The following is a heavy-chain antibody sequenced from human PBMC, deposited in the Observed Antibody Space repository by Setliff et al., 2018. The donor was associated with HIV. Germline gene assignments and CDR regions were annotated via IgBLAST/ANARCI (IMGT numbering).Heavy chain of an antibody. V-gene: IGHV1-3*01. J-gene: IGHJ4*02. CDR3: ARVGYSSSIARDY. CDR1: GFTFSKSA. Sequence: ASVKVSCKASGFTFSKSAIHWVRQAPGQRLELMAWINAANGHAKYSQKFQGRVTITRDTSATIAYMELSSLRSEDTAVYYCARVGYSSSIARDYWGQGTLVTVSS. D-gene: IGHD6-6*01. CDR2: INAANGHA.